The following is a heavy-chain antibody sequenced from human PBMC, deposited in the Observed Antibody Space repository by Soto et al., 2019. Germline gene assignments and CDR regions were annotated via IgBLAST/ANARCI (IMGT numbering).Heavy chain of an antibody. Sequence: SETLSLTCGVSGGSFSDYYWSWIRQPPGKGLEWIGEINHSGSTNYNPSLKSRVTISVDTSKNQFSLKLSSVTAADTAVYYCARGREGATHCNWFDPWGQGTLVTVSS. CDR3: ARGREGATHCNWFDP. CDR2: INHSGST. D-gene: IGHD1-26*01. V-gene: IGHV4-34*01. CDR1: GGSFSDYY. J-gene: IGHJ5*02.